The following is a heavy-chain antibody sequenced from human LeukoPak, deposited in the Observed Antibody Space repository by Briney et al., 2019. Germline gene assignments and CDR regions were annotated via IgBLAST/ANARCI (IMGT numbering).Heavy chain of an antibody. V-gene: IGHV4-39*01. CDR2: IYYSGIT. CDR3: ARQPKSCTPGVFVTGKACWFDP. D-gene: IGHD3-10*01. CDR1: GDSISSGYYY. Sequence: SETLSLTCSVSGDSISSGYYYWGWIRQAPGKGPEWIGGIYYSGITYYNPSLKSRVTLSVDTSNNKFSLQLTSVTAADTAVYYCARQPKSCTPGVFVTGKACWFDPWGQGTRVIVSS. J-gene: IGHJ5*02.